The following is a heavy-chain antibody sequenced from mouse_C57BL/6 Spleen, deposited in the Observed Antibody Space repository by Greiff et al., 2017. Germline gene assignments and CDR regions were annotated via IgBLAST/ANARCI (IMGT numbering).Heavy chain of an antibody. J-gene: IGHJ3*01. CDR3: TTRDGLWFAY. CDR1: GFNIKDDY. CDR2: LDPANGDT. V-gene: IGHV14-4*01. Sequence: VQLQQSGAELVRPGASVKLSCTASGFNIKDDYMHWVKQRPEQGLEWIGWLDPANGDTEYASKFQGTATITADTSSNTAYLQLSRLTSEDAAFYYSTTRDGLWFAYWGQGTLVTVSA. D-gene: IGHD2-3*01.